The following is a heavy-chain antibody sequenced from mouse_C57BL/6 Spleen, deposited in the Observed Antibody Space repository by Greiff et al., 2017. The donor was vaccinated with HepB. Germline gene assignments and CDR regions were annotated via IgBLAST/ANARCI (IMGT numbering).Heavy chain of an antibody. D-gene: IGHD1-1*01. CDR3: ATSYYGSSYGYFDV. CDR1: GFTFSDYG. V-gene: IGHV5-17*01. Sequence: EVQRVESGGGLVKPGGSLKLSCAASGFTFSDYGMHWVRQAPEKGLEWVAYISSGSSTIYYADTVKGRFTISRDNAKNTLFLQMTSLRSEDTAMYYCATSYYGSSYGYFDVWGTGTTVTVSS. J-gene: IGHJ1*03. CDR2: ISSGSSTI.